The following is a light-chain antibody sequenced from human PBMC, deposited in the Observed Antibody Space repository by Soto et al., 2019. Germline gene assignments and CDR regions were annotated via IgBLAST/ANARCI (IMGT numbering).Light chain of an antibody. Sequence: IQMTQSPSSLSASVGDRVTITCRASQSISSYLNWYQQKPGKAPKLLIFAASSLQSGVPSRFSGSRAGPDFTLTISSRQHDDFATYYCQQSYRSPPTFGQGTKVDIK. J-gene: IGKJ1*01. CDR3: QQSYRSPPT. CDR2: AAS. CDR1: QSISSY. V-gene: IGKV1-39*01.